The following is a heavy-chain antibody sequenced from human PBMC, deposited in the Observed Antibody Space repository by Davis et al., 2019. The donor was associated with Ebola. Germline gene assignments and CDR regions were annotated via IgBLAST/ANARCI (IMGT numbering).Heavy chain of an antibody. V-gene: IGHV3-21*01. J-gene: IGHJ6*02. CDR3: ARVRGGYCSTTSCYIRGDYYYGMDV. D-gene: IGHD2-2*02. CDR2: ISSSRSYI. CDR1: GFSFSNYG. Sequence: PGGSLRLSCAASGFSFSNYGMNWVRQAPGKGLEWVSSISSSRSYIYYADSVKGRFTISRDNAKNSLYLQMNSLRAEDTAVYYCARVRGGYCSTTSCYIRGDYYYGMDVWGQGTTVTVSS.